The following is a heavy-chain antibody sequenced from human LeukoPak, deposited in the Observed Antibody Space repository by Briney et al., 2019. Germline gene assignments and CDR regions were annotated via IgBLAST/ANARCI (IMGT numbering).Heavy chain of an antibody. CDR3: AWRPTASAERGMDV. J-gene: IGHJ6*02. V-gene: IGHV3-74*01. CDR1: GFTFSRHW. CDR2: ISNDGKNI. D-gene: IGHD6-25*01. Sequence: GGSLRLSCTASGFTFSRHWMHWVRQAPEKGLEWVSRISNDGKNIAYADSVKGRFTISRDNAKNTLYLEINSLGTEDTAVYYCAWRPTASAERGMDVWGHGTTVIVSS.